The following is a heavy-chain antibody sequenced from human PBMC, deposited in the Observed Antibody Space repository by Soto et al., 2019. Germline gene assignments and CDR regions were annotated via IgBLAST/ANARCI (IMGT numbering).Heavy chain of an antibody. D-gene: IGHD6-6*01. Sequence: QVQLVQSGAEVKKPGSSVKVSCKASGGTFNSYGFNWVRQAPGQGLEWMGGVIPMFGTANYAQKFQGRVTITADKSTSTSYMEVKSLRSEDTAVYYCARGDDILARRRDYFDYWGQGTQVTVSS. CDR2: VIPMFGTA. J-gene: IGHJ4*02. CDR1: GGTFNSYG. CDR3: ARGDDILARRRDYFDY. V-gene: IGHV1-69*06.